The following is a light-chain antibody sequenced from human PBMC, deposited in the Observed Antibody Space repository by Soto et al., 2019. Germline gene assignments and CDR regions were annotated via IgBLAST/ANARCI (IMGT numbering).Light chain of an antibody. J-gene: IGKJ1*01. V-gene: IGKV3-15*01. Sequence: EIVMTQSPATLSVSPGERATLSCRASQSVSSNLAWYQQKPGQAPRLLIYGASTRATGIPARVSGSGSGTEFTLTISSLQSEDFAFYYCQQYNNWPRTFGQGTKVEIK. CDR1: QSVSSN. CDR2: GAS. CDR3: QQYNNWPRT.